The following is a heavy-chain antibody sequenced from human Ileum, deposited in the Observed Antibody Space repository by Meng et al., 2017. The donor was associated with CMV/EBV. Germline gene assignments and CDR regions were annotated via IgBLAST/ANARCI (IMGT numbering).Heavy chain of an antibody. CDR1: GGSISSNF. V-gene: IGHV4-4*07. D-gene: IGHD6-19*01. CDR3: AREESVGIAVTGTFDY. J-gene: IGHJ4*02. CDR2: IYSSAST. Sequence: QVQPQESGSGLVKPSELLSLTCTVSGGSISSNFWSWIRQPDGKGLEWIGRIYSSASTFYNPSLNSRVTMSVDTSKNQFSLSLASVTAADTAIYFCAREESVGIAVTGTFDYWGQGILVTASS.